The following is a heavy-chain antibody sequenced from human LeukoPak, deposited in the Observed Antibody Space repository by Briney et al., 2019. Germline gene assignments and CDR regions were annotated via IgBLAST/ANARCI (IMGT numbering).Heavy chain of an antibody. V-gene: IGHV3-49*04. J-gene: IGHJ6*02. CDR1: GFTFGDYA. CDR2: IRSKAYGGTT. Sequence: GGSLRLSCTASGFTFGDYAMSWVRQAPGKGLEWVGFIRSKAYGGTTEYAASVKGRFTISRDDSKSIAYLQMNSLKTEDTAVYYCTRVGPVGATPFYYYYGMDVWGQGTTVTVSS. CDR3: TRVGPVGATPFYYYYGMDV. D-gene: IGHD1-26*01.